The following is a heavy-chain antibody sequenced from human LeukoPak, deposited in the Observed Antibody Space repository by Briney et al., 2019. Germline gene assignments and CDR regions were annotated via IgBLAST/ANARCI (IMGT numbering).Heavy chain of an antibody. CDR1: GFTFTSPA. J-gene: IGHJ5*02. CDR2: IVVGSGNT. CDR3: AAVWDIVVVPAAS. Sequence: GASVKVSCKASGFTFTSPAMQWVRQARGQRLEWIGWIVVGSGNTNYAQKFQERVTITRDMSTSTAYMELSSLRSEDTAVYYCAAVWDIVVVPAASWGQGTLVTVSS. V-gene: IGHV1-58*02. D-gene: IGHD2-2*01.